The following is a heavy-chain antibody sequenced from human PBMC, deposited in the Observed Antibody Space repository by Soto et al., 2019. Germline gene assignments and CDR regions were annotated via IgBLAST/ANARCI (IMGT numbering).Heavy chain of an antibody. CDR3: VRGTDPYKCGF. J-gene: IGHJ4*02. Sequence: QVQLQESGPGLVKPSQTLSLTCTVSGDSISSGGQYWSWVRQHPGKGLEWIGHVHPSGSIYYNPSLKSRLTMSIDTSKSQVSLQLSSVTVADPAVYYCVRGTDPYKCGFWGQGTLVTVSS. D-gene: IGHD6-25*01. V-gene: IGHV4-31*03. CDR1: GDSISSGGQY. CDR2: VHPSGSI.